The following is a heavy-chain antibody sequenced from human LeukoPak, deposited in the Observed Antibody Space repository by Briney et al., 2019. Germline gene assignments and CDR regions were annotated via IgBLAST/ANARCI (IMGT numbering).Heavy chain of an antibody. CDR2: IYYSGST. V-gene: IGHV4-59*01. J-gene: IGHJ4*02. Sequence: SETLSLTCTVSGGSISSYYWSWIRQPPGKGLEWIGYIYYSGSTNYNPSLKSRVTISVDTSKNQFSLKLSSVTAADTAVYYCARGVAEQWLTPRFDYWGQGTLVTVSS. D-gene: IGHD6-19*01. CDR1: GGSISSYY. CDR3: ARGVAEQWLTPRFDY.